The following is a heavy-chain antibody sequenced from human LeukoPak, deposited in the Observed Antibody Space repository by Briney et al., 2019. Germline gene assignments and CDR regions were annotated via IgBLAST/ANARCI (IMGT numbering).Heavy chain of an antibody. V-gene: IGHV4-59*01. Sequence: SXXLSLTCTVSGGSISSYYWSWIRQPPGKGLEWIGYIYYSGSTNYNPSLKSRVTISVDTCKKQFSLKLSSVTAADTAVYYCARVERSSGWYLYYWGQGTLVTVSS. D-gene: IGHD6-19*01. J-gene: IGHJ4*02. CDR2: IYYSGST. CDR3: ARVERSSGWYLYY. CDR1: GGSISSYY.